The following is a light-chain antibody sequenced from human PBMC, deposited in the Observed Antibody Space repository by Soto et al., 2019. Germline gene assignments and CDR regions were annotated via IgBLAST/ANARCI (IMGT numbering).Light chain of an antibody. J-gene: IGLJ1*01. CDR3: SSYTRSSTFV. Sequence: QAVVTQEPSLTVSPGGTVTLTCASSTGAVTSGHFASWFQQKPGQAPRPLIYSTTNRHSWTPARFSGSLRGGKAALRLSGVQPEDEAEYYCSSYTRSSTFVFGTGTKLTVL. CDR1: TGAVTSGHF. CDR2: STT. V-gene: IGLV7-43*01.